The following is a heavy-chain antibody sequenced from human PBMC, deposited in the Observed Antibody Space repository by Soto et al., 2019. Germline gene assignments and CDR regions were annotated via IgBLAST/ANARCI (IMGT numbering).Heavy chain of an antibody. Sequence: QVQLQESGPGLVKPSETLSLTCTVSGGSVSSGSYYWSWIRQPPGKGLEWIGYIYYSGSTNYNPSLKSRVTMSVDTSKNQFALKLSSVTAADTAVYYCARDDDSYFDYWGQGTLVTVSS. CDR3: ARDDDSYFDY. CDR1: GGSVSSGSYY. D-gene: IGHD3-3*01. J-gene: IGHJ4*02. CDR2: IYYSGST. V-gene: IGHV4-61*01.